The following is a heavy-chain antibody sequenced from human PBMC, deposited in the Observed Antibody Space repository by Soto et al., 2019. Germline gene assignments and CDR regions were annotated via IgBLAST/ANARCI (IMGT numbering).Heavy chain of an antibody. CDR2: TYYRSKWYN. CDR1: GESVSSDSAA. D-gene: IGHD5-12*01. Sequence: QVQLQPSGPGLVKPSQTLSLTCDISGESVSSDSAAWNWIRQSPSRGLEWLGRTYYRSKWYNDYATSVKSRISIHPDTSRNQVSLQLNAVTPEDTAMYYCVRQRSRGADSRGLDVWSLGTTVTVSS. J-gene: IGHJ6*02. V-gene: IGHV6-1*01. CDR3: VRQRSRGADSRGLDV.